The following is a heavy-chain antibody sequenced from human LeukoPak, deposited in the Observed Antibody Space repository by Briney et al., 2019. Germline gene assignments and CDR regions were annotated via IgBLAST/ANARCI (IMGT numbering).Heavy chain of an antibody. CDR3: ARGQRAFDI. CDR1: GRSFSGYY. V-gene: IGHV4-34*01. CDR2: INHSGFI. Sequence: KPTETLSLTCDVYGRSFSGYYWSWTRQPPGKGLEWIGEINHSGFINYNPSLKSRVIISADTSKIQFSLKLTSVTAADTAVYYCARGQRAFDIWGQGTMVSVS. J-gene: IGHJ3*02.